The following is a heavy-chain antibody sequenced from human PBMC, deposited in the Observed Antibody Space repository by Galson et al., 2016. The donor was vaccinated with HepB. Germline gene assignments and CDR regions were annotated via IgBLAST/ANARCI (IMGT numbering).Heavy chain of an antibody. D-gene: IGHD4-17*01. V-gene: IGHV3-74*01. CDR3: SRTYGDFDY. CDR2: INAAGTNI. Sequence: SLRLSCAASGFTFSNYWMHWVRQGPGQGLVWVSRINAAGTNIKYADSVKGRFTVSRDHAKDTLFLELSNLTAEDTATYYCSRTYGDFDYWGQGTLVIVSS. CDR1: GFTFSNYW. J-gene: IGHJ4*02.